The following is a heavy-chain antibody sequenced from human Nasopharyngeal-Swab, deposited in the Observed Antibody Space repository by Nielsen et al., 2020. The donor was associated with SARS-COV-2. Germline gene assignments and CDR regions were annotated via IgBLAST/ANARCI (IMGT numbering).Heavy chain of an antibody. CDR2: IKPDGVER. D-gene: IGHD1-7*01. CDR1: GFRFSDYW. CDR3: ARLRNFVHHYYGMDI. J-gene: IGHJ6*02. V-gene: IGHV3-7*01. Sequence: GGSLRLSCVVSGFRFSDYWMSWVRQAPGKGLEWVANIKPDGVERYYVDSAKGRFTVFRDNGQSSLHLTMNDLRGEDTAVYYCARLRNFVHHYYGMDIWGQGTTVTVSS.